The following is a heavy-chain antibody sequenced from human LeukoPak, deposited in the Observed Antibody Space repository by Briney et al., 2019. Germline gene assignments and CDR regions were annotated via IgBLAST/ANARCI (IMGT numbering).Heavy chain of an antibody. V-gene: IGHV3-21*01. CDR3: ARDGHYYGSGSYQYYYYYMDV. J-gene: IGHJ6*03. Sequence: GGSLRLSCAASGFTFSSYSMNWVRQAPGKGLEWVSSISSSSSYIYYADSVKGRFTISRDNAKNSLYLQMNSLRAEDTAVYYCARDGHYYGSGSYQYYYYYMDVWGKGTTVTISS. CDR1: GFTFSSYS. D-gene: IGHD3-10*01. CDR2: ISSSSSYI.